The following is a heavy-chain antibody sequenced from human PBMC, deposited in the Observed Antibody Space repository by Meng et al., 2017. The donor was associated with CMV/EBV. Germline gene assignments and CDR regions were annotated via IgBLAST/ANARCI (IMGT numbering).Heavy chain of an antibody. J-gene: IGHJ6*02. D-gene: IGHD6-13*01. Sequence: GGSLRLSCAASGFTFSSYEMNWVRQAPGKGLEWVSYISSSGSTTYYADSVKGRFTISRDNAKNSLYLQMNSLRAEDTAVYYCARSSSWYFQTDYYYYGMDVWGQGTTVTSP. CDR3: ARSSSWYFQTDYYYYGMDV. V-gene: IGHV3-48*03. CDR2: ISSSGSTT. CDR1: GFTFSSYE.